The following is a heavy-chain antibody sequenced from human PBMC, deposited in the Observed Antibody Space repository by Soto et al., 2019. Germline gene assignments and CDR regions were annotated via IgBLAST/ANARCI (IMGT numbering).Heavy chain of an antibody. CDR1: GFTFSSYA. V-gene: IGHV3-30-3*01. D-gene: IGHD3-3*01. CDR2: ISYDGSNK. Sequence: QVQLVESGGGVVQPGRSLRLSCAASGFTFSSYAMHWVRQAPGKGLEWVAVISYDGSNKYYADSVKGRFTISRDNSKNKLYLQMNSLRAEDTAVYYCASNLDFWSGPTDYWGQGTLVTVSS. CDR3: ASNLDFWSGPTDY. J-gene: IGHJ4*02.